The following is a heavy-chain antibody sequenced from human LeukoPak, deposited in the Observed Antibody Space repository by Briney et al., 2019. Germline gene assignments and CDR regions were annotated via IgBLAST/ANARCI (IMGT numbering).Heavy chain of an antibody. J-gene: IGHJ5*02. CDR3: AGSGHPDSNWFDP. Sequence: GASVKVSCKASGYTFTSYAMHWVRQAPGQRLEWMGWINAGNGNTKYSQKFQGRVTITRDTSASTAYMELSSLRSEDTAAYYCAGSGHPDSNWFDPWGQGTLVTVSS. CDR1: GYTFTSYA. V-gene: IGHV1-3*01. CDR2: INAGNGNT.